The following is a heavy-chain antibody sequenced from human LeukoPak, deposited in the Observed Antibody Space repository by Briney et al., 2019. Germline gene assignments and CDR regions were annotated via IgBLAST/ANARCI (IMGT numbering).Heavy chain of an antibody. CDR1: GYTFTGYY. CDR3: ARVAVSGIYYYGSGSYYHQPPQGWFDP. V-gene: IGHV1-2*02. J-gene: IGHJ5*02. CDR2: INPNSGGT. Sequence: ASVKVSCKASGYTFTGYYMHWVRQAPGQGLEWMGWINPNSGGTNYAQKLQGRVTMTRDTSISTAYMELSRLRSDDTAVYYCARVAVSGIYYYGSGSYYHQPPQGWFDPWGQGTLVTVSS. D-gene: IGHD3-10*01.